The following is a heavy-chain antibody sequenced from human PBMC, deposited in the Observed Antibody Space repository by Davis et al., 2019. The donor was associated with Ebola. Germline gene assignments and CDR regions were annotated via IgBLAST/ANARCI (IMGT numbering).Heavy chain of an antibody. D-gene: IGHD3-10*01. V-gene: IGHV3-21*04. CDR2: ISSSSSYI. CDR3: AKSVLLWFRESFDY. CDR1: GFTFSSYS. J-gene: IGHJ4*02. Sequence: GGSLRLSCAASGFTFSSYSMNWVRQAPGKGLEWVSSISSSSSYIYYADSVKGRFTISRDNSKNTLYLQMNSLRAEDTAVYYCAKSVLLWFRESFDYWGQGTLVTVSS.